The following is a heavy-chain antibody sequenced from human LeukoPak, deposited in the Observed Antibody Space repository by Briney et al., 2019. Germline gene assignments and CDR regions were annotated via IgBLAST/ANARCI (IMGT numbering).Heavy chain of an antibody. J-gene: IGHJ4*02. V-gene: IGHV3-23*01. CDR1: GFTFSSCA. CDR2: ISGSGGST. D-gene: IGHD6-13*01. CDR3: AKDDGYSSSWYGGSVDY. Sequence: GGSLRLSCAASGFTFSSCAMSWVRQAPGKGLEWVSAISGSGGSTYYADSVKGRFTISRDNSKNTLYLQMNSLRAEDTAVYYCAKDDGYSSSWYGGSVDYWGQGTLVTVSS.